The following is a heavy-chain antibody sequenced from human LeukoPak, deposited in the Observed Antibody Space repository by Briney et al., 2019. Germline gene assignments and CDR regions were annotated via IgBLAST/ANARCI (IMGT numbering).Heavy chain of an antibody. CDR1: GYTFTSYD. Sequence: ASVKVSCKASGYTFTSYDINWVRQATGQGLEWMGWMNPNSGNTSYAQKFQGRVTMTRNTSISTAYMELSSLRSEDTAVYYCARRVAAPRYYYYYYYMDVWGKGTTVTVSS. D-gene: IGHD6-6*01. V-gene: IGHV1-8*01. CDR2: MNPNSGNT. J-gene: IGHJ6*03. CDR3: ARRVAAPRYYYYYYYMDV.